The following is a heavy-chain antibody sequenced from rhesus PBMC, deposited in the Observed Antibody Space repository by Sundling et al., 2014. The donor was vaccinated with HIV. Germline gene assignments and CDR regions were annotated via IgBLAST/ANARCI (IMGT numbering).Heavy chain of an antibody. CDR1: GFTFSNYY. J-gene: IGHJ4*01. Sequence: EVQLVESGGGLVQPGGSLRLSCAASGFTFSNYYMHWVRQAQGKGLEWVGLIRNRVNSSTTEYAAAVKGRFTISRDDSKNTLYLQMSSLKTEDTGVYYCAKQFGELDYWGQGVLVTVSS. CDR3: AKQFGELDY. CDR2: IRNRVNSSTT. V-gene: IGHV3-13*01. D-gene: IGHD3-3*01.